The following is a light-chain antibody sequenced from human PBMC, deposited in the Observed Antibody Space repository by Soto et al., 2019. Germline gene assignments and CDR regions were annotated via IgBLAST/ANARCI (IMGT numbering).Light chain of an antibody. Sequence: QSVLTQPPSASGSPGQSVAISCTGTSSDVGGYNYVSWYQQHPGKAPKLMIYEVNKRPSGVPDRFSGSKSGNTASLTVSGLQAEDEDDYYCSSYAGSSNVLGTGTKVTVL. CDR2: EVN. CDR3: SSYAGSSNV. V-gene: IGLV2-8*01. J-gene: IGLJ1*01. CDR1: SSDVGGYNY.